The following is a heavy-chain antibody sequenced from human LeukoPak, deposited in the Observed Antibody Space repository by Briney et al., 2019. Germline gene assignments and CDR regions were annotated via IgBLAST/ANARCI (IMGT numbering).Heavy chain of an antibody. Sequence: GESLKISCKGSGYSFTSYWIGWVRQMPGKGLEWMGIIYPGDSDTRYSPSFQGQVTISADKSISTAYLQWSSLKASDTAMYYCARLSLGSGMVAAAGYYFDYWGQGTLVTVSS. CDR3: ARLSLGSGMVAAAGYYFDY. CDR1: GYSFTSYW. J-gene: IGHJ4*02. V-gene: IGHV5-51*01. CDR2: IYPGDSDT. D-gene: IGHD6-13*01.